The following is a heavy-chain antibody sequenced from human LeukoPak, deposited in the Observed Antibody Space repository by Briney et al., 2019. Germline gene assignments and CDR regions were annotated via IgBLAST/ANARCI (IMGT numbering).Heavy chain of an antibody. D-gene: IGHD3-10*01. CDR1: GYTFTSYY. J-gene: IGHJ6*03. CDR2: IHPSGGST. Sequence: GASVKVSCKASGYTFTSYYMHWVRQAPGQGLEWMGIIHPSGGSTSYAQKFQGRVTMTRDTSTSTVYMELSSLRSEGTAVYYCARDRPYGSGTRGGVYYYMDVWGKGTTVTVSS. V-gene: IGHV1-46*01. CDR3: ARDRPYGSGTRGGVYYYMDV.